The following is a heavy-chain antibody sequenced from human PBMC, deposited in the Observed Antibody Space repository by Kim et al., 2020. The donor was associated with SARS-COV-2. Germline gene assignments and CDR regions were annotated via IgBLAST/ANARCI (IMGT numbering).Heavy chain of an antibody. Sequence: SETLSLTCTVSGGSISSGGYYWSWIRQHPGKGLEWIGYIYYSGSTYYNPSLKSRVTISVDTSKNQFSLKLSSVTAADTAVYYCARDMGQVADYWGQGTLVTVSS. J-gene: IGHJ4*02. CDR2: IYYSGST. V-gene: IGHV4-31*03. CDR1: GGSISSGGYY. CDR3: ARDMGQVADY. D-gene: IGHD2-15*01.